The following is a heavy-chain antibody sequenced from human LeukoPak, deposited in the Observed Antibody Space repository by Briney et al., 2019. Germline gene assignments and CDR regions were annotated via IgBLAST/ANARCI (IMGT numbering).Heavy chain of an antibody. Sequence: SETLSLTCNVSGDSITNHYWSWIRQPPGKGLQWIGFLYYSGTTNYNPSLQSRVTISMDTSKIQFSLKLSSVTAADTAVYYCARHPGHSSYGPSYYGMDVWGQGTTVTVSS. J-gene: IGHJ6*02. D-gene: IGHD4-23*01. CDR3: ARHPGHSSYGPSYYGMDV. CDR1: GDSITNHY. CDR2: LYYSGTT. V-gene: IGHV4-59*08.